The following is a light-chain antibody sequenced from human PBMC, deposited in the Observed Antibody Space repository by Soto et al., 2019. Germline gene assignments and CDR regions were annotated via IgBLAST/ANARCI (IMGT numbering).Light chain of an antibody. J-gene: IGLJ2*01. CDR3: AAWDDSLSGVV. V-gene: IGLV1-47*01. Sequence: QSVLTQPPSASGTPGQRVTISCSGSSSNIGNNYVHWYQQLPGTAPKLLIYRNNQRPSGVPDRVSGSKSGTSASLAISGLRSEDEADYYCAAWDDSLSGVVFGGGTKLPVL. CDR2: RNN. CDR1: SSNIGNNY.